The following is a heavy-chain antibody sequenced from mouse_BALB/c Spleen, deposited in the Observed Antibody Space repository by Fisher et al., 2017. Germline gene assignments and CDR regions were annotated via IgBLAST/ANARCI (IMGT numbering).Heavy chain of an antibody. J-gene: IGHJ4*01. CDR3: AREGNYSYAMDY. V-gene: IGHV1-9*01. D-gene: IGHD2-1*01. Sequence: KFKGKATFTADTSSNTAYMQLSSLTSEDSAVYYCAREGNYSYAMDYWGQGTSVTVSS.